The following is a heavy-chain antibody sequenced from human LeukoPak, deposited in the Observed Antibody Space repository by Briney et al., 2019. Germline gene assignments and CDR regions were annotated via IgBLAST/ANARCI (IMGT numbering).Heavy chain of an antibody. V-gene: IGHV1-8*02. D-gene: IGHD3-22*01. J-gene: IGHJ3*02. Sequence: ASVKVSCKASGGTFSSYAISWVRQATGQGLEWMGWMNPNSGNTGYAQKFQGRVTMTRNTSISTAYMELSSLRSEDTAVYYCARGGKDYYDSSGYGDAFDIWGQGTMVTVSS. CDR3: ARGGKDYYDSSGYGDAFDI. CDR1: GGTFSSYA. CDR2: MNPNSGNT.